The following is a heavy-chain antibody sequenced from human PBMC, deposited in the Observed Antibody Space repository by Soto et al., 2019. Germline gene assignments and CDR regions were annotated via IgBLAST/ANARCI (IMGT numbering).Heavy chain of an antibody. D-gene: IGHD2-15*01. J-gene: IGHJ3*02. CDR2: IGTYNGQT. CDR1: GYTFINYG. CDR3: VSEVVCGATLVWGLVARDFDI. Sequence: QAQLVQSGAEVRKPGASVKVSCKTSGYTFINYGVSWVRQAPGQGLVGMGGIGTYNGQTNVAQNFQGRVTLTSDASARTVYMELRGLGADDTAMYYCVSEVVCGATLVWGLVARDFDIWGQGTPVTVSS. V-gene: IGHV1-18*01.